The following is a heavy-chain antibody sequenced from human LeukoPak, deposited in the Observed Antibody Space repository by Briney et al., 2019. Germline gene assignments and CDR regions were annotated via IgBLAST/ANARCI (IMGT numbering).Heavy chain of an antibody. CDR3: ARVVSSGWYETDY. Sequence: GGSLRLSCAGSGFTFDNYAMSWVRQAPGKGLECVSTISGNGGRTYYADSVKGRFTISRDNSKNTLYLQMNSLRAEDTAVYYCARVVSSGWYETDYWGQGTQVTVSS. V-gene: IGHV3-23*01. D-gene: IGHD6-19*01. J-gene: IGHJ4*02. CDR1: GFTFDNYA. CDR2: ISGNGGRT.